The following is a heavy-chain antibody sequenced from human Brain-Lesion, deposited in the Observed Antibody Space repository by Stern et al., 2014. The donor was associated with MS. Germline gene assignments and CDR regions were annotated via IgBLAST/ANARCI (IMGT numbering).Heavy chain of an antibody. D-gene: IGHD4-17*01. CDR3: ARTGDDFGDYSLSY. Sequence: QVQLQESGPGLVKPSETLSLTCTVSGGSINTNNYYWGWIRQPPGKGLEWIGNIYSSGSTFYSPYLKSRVTMSVDTSKKQFSLKLSSVTAADTAVYYCARTGDDFGDYSLSYWGQGTLVTVSS. J-gene: IGHJ4*02. CDR1: GGSINTNNYY. CDR2: IYSSGST. V-gene: IGHV4-39*01.